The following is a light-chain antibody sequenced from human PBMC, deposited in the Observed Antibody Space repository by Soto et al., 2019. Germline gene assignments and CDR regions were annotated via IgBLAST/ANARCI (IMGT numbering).Light chain of an antibody. J-gene: IGKJ4*01. Sequence: DIQMIQSAISLTASVGDRLTIPCRASLPISNYLGWDQQRPGKIPMLLFYAASTVQAGVPSRFSGSGSGTDFTHTIRSLQPEDVAANYCKKYNRTPLTFGGGTKVDMK. CDR1: LPISNY. CDR2: AAS. CDR3: KKYNRTPLT. V-gene: IGKV1-27*01.